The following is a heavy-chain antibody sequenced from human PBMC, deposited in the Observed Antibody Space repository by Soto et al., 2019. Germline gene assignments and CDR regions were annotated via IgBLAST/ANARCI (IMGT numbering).Heavy chain of an antibody. CDR3: ASVRGSLSSTPTGGNYYMDV. CDR1: GGSISSYY. J-gene: IGHJ6*03. V-gene: IGHV4-59*01. CDR2: IYYSGST. Sequence: SETLSLTCTVSGGSISSYYWSWIRQPPGKGLEWIGYIYYSGSTNYNPSLKSRVTISVDTSKNQFSLKLSSVTAADTAVYYCASVRGSLSSTPTGGNYYMDVWGKGTTVTVSS. D-gene: IGHD2-2*01.